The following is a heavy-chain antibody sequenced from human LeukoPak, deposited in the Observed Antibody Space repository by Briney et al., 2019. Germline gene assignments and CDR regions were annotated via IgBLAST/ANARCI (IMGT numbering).Heavy chain of an antibody. V-gene: IGHV3-7*01. J-gene: IGHJ4*02. CDR1: GFTFSSYW. Sequence: GGSLRLSCAASGFTFSSYWMSWVRQAPGKGLEWVANIKQDGSEKYYVDSVEGRFTISRDNAKNSLYLQMNSLRAEDTAVYYCARSGRSGRQDYWGQGTLVTVSS. CDR3: ARSGRSGRQDY. D-gene: IGHD1-26*01. CDR2: IKQDGSEK.